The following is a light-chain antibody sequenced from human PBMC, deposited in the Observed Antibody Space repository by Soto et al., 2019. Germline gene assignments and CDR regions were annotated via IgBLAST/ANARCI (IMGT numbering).Light chain of an antibody. CDR1: QSVDIN. V-gene: IGKV3-15*01. CDR3: QQYRSWPRT. Sequence: EIVLTQSPATLSVSPGERVTLSCRASQSVDINLAWYQQKPGQPPRLLIYGASTRATDMSGTFSGRGSGTEFTLTISSLRPEDFAVYYCQQYRSWPRTFGQGTK. CDR2: GAS. J-gene: IGKJ1*01.